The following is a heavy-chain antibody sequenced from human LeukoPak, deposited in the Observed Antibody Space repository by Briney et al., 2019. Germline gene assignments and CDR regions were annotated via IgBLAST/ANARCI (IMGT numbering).Heavy chain of an antibody. J-gene: IGHJ1*01. CDR2: ISYDGSNK. CDR1: GFTFSSYA. Sequence: PGGSLRLSCAASGFTFSSYAMHWVRQAPGKGLEWVAVISYDGSNKYYADSVKGRFTISRDNSKNTLYLQMNSLRAEDTAVYYCARGYSSGWYDGGAEYFQHWGQGTLVTVSS. CDR3: ARGYSSGWYDGGAEYFQH. V-gene: IGHV3-30-3*01. D-gene: IGHD6-19*01.